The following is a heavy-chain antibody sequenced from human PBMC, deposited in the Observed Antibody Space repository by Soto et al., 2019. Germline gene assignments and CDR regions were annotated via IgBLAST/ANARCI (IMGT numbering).Heavy chain of an antibody. Sequence: QVQLQESGPGLVKPSWTLSLTCAVSGGSISSSNWWSWVRQPPGKGLEWIGEIYHSGSTNYNPSLKSRVTISVDKSKNQFSLKLSSVTAADTAVYYCASVGRAAAGWVDWFDPWGQGTLVTVSS. CDR1: GGSISSSNW. V-gene: IGHV4-4*02. J-gene: IGHJ5*02. CDR2: IYHSGST. D-gene: IGHD6-13*01. CDR3: ASVGRAAAGWVDWFDP.